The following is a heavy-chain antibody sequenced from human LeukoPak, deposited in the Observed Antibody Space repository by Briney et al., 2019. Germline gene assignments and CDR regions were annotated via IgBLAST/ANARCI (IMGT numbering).Heavy chain of an antibody. CDR2: IYYSGST. V-gene: IGHV4-31*03. Sequence: PSQTLSLTCTVSGGSISSCGYYWSWIRQHPGKGLEWIGYIYYSGSTYYNPSLKSRVTISVDTSKNRFSLKLSSVTAADTAVYYCARSGFLLAFDIWGQGTMVTVSS. J-gene: IGHJ3*02. CDR1: GGSISSCGYY. CDR3: ARSGFLLAFDI. D-gene: IGHD3-3*01.